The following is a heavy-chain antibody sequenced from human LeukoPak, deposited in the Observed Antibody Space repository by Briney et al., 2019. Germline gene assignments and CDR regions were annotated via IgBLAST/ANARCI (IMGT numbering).Heavy chain of an antibody. CDR2: LNHGGTT. V-gene: IGHV4-34*01. CDR3: ARGWGPYGGLFDY. CDR1: GVSFSGYY. J-gene: IGHJ4*02. D-gene: IGHD3-16*01. Sequence: PSENLSRTCAVYGVSFSGYYWSWIRQPPGKGLEWMGELNHGGTTNYNPSLKSRVTVSVDTAKTQFSVKLSSVTAADTAVYYCARGWGPYGGLFDYWGQGTLVTVSS.